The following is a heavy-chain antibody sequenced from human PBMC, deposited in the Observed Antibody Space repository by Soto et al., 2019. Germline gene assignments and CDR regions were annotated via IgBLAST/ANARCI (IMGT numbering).Heavy chain of an antibody. V-gene: IGHV3-74*01. J-gene: IGHJ6*02. CDR3: ARADSGSYYYTTFYYYYYGMAV. CDR2: INSDGSST. CDR1: GFTFSSYW. Sequence: EVQLVESGGGLVQPGGSLRLSCAASGFTFSSYWMHWVRQAPGKGLVWVSRINSDGSSTSYADSVKGRFTISRDNAKNTLYLQMNSLRAEDTAVYYCARADSGSYYYTTFYYYYYGMAVWGQGTTVTVSS. D-gene: IGHD3-10*01.